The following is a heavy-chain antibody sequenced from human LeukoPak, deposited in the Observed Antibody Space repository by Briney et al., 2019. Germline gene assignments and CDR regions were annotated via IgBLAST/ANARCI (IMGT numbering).Heavy chain of an antibody. V-gene: IGHV3-23*01. CDR1: GFTFSSYA. CDR2: ITGSGGST. D-gene: IGHD2-8*01. CDR3: VKYLRYLDY. J-gene: IGHJ4*02. Sequence: GESLRLSCAASGFTFSSYAMSWVRQAPGKGLEWVSTITGSGGSTYYADSVKGRFTISRDNSKNTLDLQMNSLRAEDTAVYYCVKYLRYLDYWGQGTLVTVSS.